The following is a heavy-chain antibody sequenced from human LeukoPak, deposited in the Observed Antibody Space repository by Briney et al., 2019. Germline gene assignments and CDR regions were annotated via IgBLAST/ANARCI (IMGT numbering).Heavy chain of an antibody. V-gene: IGHV3-74*01. CDR1: GFTFGKYW. Sequence: GGSLRLSCAASGFTFGKYWMHWVRQVPGKGLIWIARIDSDGSSTSHADSVKGRFTISRDNAKHALSLQKNRLRAEDTAVYYCIRDGDQVVEFDYWGQGTLVTVSS. D-gene: IGHD5-24*01. J-gene: IGHJ4*02. CDR2: IDSDGSST. CDR3: IRDGDQVVEFDY.